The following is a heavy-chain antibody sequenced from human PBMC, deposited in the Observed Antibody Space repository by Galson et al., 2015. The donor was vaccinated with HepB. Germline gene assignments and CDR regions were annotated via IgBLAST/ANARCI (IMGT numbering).Heavy chain of an antibody. Sequence: SVKVSCKASGFTFTSSAMQWVRQARGQRLEWIGWIVVGSGNTNYAQKFQERVTITRDMSTSTAYMELSSLRSEDTAVYYCAAAQTRCSSTSCYFITFDAFDIWGQGTMVTVSS. CDR2: IVVGSGNT. D-gene: IGHD2-2*01. CDR1: GFTFTSSA. CDR3: AAAQTRCSSTSCYFITFDAFDI. J-gene: IGHJ3*02. V-gene: IGHV1-58*02.